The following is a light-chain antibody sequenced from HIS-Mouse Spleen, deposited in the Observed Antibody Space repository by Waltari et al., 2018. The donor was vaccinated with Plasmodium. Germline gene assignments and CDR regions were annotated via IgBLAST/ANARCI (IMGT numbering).Light chain of an antibody. V-gene: IGKV3-15*01. Sequence: EIVMTHSPATLSVSPEERATLSCRASQSVSSNFAWYQQKPGQAPRLLIYGASTRATGIPARFSGSGSGTEFTLTISSLQSEDFAVYYCQQYNNWSFTFGPGTKVDIK. CDR1: QSVSSN. CDR2: GAS. J-gene: IGKJ3*01. CDR3: QQYNNWSFT.